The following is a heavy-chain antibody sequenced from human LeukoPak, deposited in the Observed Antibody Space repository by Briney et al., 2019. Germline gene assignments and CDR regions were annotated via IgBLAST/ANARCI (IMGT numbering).Heavy chain of an antibody. CDR1: GYTFTSYD. Sequence: GASVKVSCKASGYTFTSYDINLVRQATGQGLEWMGWMNPNSGNTGYAQKFQGRVTITRNTSISTAYMDLSSLRSEDTAVYYCARRITILGVVITLGYWGQGTLVTVSS. CDR3: ARRITILGVVITLGY. D-gene: IGHD3-3*01. CDR2: MNPNSGNT. J-gene: IGHJ4*02. V-gene: IGHV1-8*03.